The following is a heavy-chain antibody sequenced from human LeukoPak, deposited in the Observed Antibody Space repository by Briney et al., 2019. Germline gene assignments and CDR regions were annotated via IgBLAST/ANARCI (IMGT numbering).Heavy chain of an antibody. CDR3: SRIKYGGNSGYHFDY. V-gene: IGHV3-23*01. D-gene: IGHD4-23*01. J-gene: IGHJ4*02. CDR1: GFNFNYFA. Sequence: GGSLRLSCSASGFNFNYFAMSWIRQAPGKRLEWVSTIGDSGSGGSYADSVRGRFTISRDNSKNTVYLQMHSPRVDDSAVYYCSRIKYGGNSGYHFDYWGQGTLVTVSS. CDR2: IGDSGSGG.